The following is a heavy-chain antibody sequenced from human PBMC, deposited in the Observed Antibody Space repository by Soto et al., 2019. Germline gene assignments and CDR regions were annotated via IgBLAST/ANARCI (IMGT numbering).Heavy chain of an antibody. CDR2: IYYSGST. Sequence: SETLSLTCTVSGGSISSSSYYWGWIRQPPGKGLEWIGSIYYSGSTYYNPSLKSRVTISVDTSKDQFSLKLSSVTAADTAVYYCARQVSSDYGDYDLYYYYYYMDVWGKGTTVTVSS. J-gene: IGHJ6*03. D-gene: IGHD4-17*01. CDR1: GGSISSSSYY. CDR3: ARQVSSDYGDYDLYYYYYYMDV. V-gene: IGHV4-39*01.